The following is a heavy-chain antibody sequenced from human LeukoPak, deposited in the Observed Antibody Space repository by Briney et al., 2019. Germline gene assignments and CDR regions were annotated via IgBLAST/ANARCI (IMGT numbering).Heavy chain of an antibody. V-gene: IGHV3-23*01. J-gene: IGHJ4*02. CDR2: VTASGGSA. CDR3: AISGSYWAWAH. CDR1: GFTFSNYA. D-gene: IGHD1-26*01. Sequence: GGSLRLSCAASGFTFSNYALSWVRQAPGKGLEWVSSVTASGGSAYYADSVKGRSTISRDNSKSTLYLQMNSLRAEDTAVYYCAISGSYWAWAHWGQGTLVTVSS.